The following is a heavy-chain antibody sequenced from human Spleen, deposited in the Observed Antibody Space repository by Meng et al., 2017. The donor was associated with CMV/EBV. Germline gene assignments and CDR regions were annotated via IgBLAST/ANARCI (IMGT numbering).Heavy chain of an antibody. J-gene: IGHJ4*02. Sequence: ETLSLTCAASGFTFSSYSMNWVRQAPGKGLEWVSSISSSSSYIYYADSVKGRFTISRDNAKNSLYLQMNSLRAEDTAVYYCAKDDSAYFDFRSGYSTPPDYWGQGTPVTVSS. CDR1: GFTFSSYS. V-gene: IGHV3-21*01. CDR2: ISSSSSYI. D-gene: IGHD3-3*01. CDR3: AKDDSAYFDFRSGYSTPPDY.